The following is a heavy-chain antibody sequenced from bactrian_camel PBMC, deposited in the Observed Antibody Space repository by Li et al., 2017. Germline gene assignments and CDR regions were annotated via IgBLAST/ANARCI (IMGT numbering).Heavy chain of an antibody. Sequence: HVQLVESGGGSVQAGGSLRLSCVVSSGTLETLCIEWFRQRPGKEREEVGMITSFGRISYYTDSKNGRYTISKDSAKNTVYLQMNNLTPEDSAVYTCGARLAHNGVRCSITDFTNVRYWGQGTQVTVS. J-gene: IGHJ4*01. CDR2: ITSFGRIS. CDR1: SGTLETLC. D-gene: IGHD3*01. CDR3: GARLAHNGVRCSITDFTNVRY. V-gene: IGHV3S63*01.